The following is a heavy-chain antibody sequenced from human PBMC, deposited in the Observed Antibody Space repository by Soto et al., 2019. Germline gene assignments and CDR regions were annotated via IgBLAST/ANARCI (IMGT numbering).Heavy chain of an antibody. CDR3: ARNYKPPISVAGNDAFDI. J-gene: IGHJ3*02. Sequence: EVQLVESGGGLVQPGGSLRLSCAASGFTFSSYWMSWVRQAPGKGLEWVANIKQDGSEKYYVDSVKGRFTISRDNAKNSLYLQMNSLRAEDTAVYYCARNYKPPISVAGNDAFDIWGQGTMVTVSS. V-gene: IGHV3-7*01. D-gene: IGHD6-19*01. CDR1: GFTFSSYW. CDR2: IKQDGSEK.